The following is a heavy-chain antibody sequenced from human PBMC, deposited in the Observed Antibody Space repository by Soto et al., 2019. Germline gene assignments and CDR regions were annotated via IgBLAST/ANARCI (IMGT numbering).Heavy chain of an antibody. V-gene: IGHV1-69*04. Sequence: QVQLVQSGTEVKKPGSSMNVSCKASGGTFSNDVFTWVRQAPGQGLEWMGRVIPILDVANYAQKFRDRVTITADKSTSTAYMELNSLRSEDTAVYYCARETCSGGNCYCDYWGQGTLGTVSS. CDR1: GGTFSNDV. CDR3: ARETCSGGNCYCDY. J-gene: IGHJ4*02. CDR2: VIPILDVA. D-gene: IGHD2-15*01.